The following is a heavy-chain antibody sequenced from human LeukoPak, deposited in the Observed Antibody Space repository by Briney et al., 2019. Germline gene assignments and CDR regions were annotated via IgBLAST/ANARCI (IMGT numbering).Heavy chain of an antibody. J-gene: IGHJ6*02. Sequence: ASVTVSCKASGYTFTSYDINWVGQATGQGVEWMGWMNPNSGNTGYAQKFQGRVTMTRNTSISTAYVELSSLRSEDTAVYYCARTGRLAAAGTAYYYYYGMDVWGQGTTVTVSS. CDR2: MNPNSGNT. CDR1: GYTFTSYD. V-gene: IGHV1-8*01. CDR3: ARTGRLAAAGTAYYYYYGMDV. D-gene: IGHD6-13*01.